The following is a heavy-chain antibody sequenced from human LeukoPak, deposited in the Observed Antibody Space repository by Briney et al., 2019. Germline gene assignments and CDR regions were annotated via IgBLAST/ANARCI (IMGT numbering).Heavy chain of an antibody. CDR3: AREMQQSSFDL. D-gene: IGHD6-13*01. Sequence: GKSLSLSCAASGFTFSSYAMSWVRQVPGKGLEWVSAISGSGGNTYYADSVKGRFTISRDNSKNTLYLQMNSLRSEDTVVYYCAREMQQSSFDLWGRGTLVTVSS. V-gene: IGHV3-23*01. CDR1: GFTFSSYA. J-gene: IGHJ2*01. CDR2: ISGSGGNT.